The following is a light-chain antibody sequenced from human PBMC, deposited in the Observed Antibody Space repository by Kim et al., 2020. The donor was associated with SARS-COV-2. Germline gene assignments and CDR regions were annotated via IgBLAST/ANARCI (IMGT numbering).Light chain of an antibody. CDR2: GSY. Sequence: VGDSGGVACRASQGVSKFVGGFQQGPGDAPKSLIDGSYGLRSGVPSHCSGSGCGTDFTLTISSLQAEDFAAYYCRQYLGYPLTFGRGTKVDIK. CDR3: RQYLGYPLT. CDR1: QGVSKF. J-gene: IGKJ1*01. V-gene: IGKV1-16*02.